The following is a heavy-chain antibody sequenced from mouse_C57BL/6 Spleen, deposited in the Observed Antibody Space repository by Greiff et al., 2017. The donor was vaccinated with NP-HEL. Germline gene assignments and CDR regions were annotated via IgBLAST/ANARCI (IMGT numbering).Heavy chain of an antibody. D-gene: IGHD1-1*01. Sequence: QVQLQQSGAELVRPGTSVKVSCKASGYAFTNYLIEWVKQRPGQGLEWIGVINPGSGGTNYNEKFKGKATLTADKSSSTAYMQLSSLTSEDSAVYVCARLSSYRAYAMDYWGQGTSGTVSS. CDR1: GYAFTNYL. J-gene: IGHJ4*01. CDR2: INPGSGGT. CDR3: ARLSSYRAYAMDY. V-gene: IGHV1-54*01.